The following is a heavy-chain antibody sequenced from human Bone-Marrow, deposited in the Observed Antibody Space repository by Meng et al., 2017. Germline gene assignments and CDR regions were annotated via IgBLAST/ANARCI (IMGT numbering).Heavy chain of an antibody. CDR1: VWSFSGHY. Sequence: QVQLQHWVSGLLKPSETLSLTYAVYVWSFSGHYWSWIRQPPGKGLEWIGEINHSGSTNYNPSLKSRVTISVDTSKNQFSLKLSSVTAADTAVYYCARGSGSPEYCSSTSCYSGGWFDPWGQGTLVTVPQ. D-gene: IGHD2-2*02. CDR2: INHSGST. CDR3: ARGSGSPEYCSSTSCYSGGWFDP. V-gene: IGHV4-34*01. J-gene: IGHJ5*02.